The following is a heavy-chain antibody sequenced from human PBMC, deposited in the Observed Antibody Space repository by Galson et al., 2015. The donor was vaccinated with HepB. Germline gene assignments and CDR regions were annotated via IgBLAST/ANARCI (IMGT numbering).Heavy chain of an antibody. J-gene: IGHJ5*02. V-gene: IGHV4-4*07. CDR2: IYTSGST. Sequence: ETLSLTCTVSGGSISSYYWSWIRQPAGKGLEWIGRIYTSGSTNYNPSLKSRVTMSVDTSKNQFSLKLSCVTAADTAVYYCARGVGDYQLPSNWSDPSCQGTLFTVSS. CDR1: GGSISSYY. D-gene: IGHD2-2*01. CDR3: ARGVGDYQLPSNWSDP.